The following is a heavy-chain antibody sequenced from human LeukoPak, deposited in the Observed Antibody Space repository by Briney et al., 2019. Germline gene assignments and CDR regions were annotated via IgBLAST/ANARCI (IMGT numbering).Heavy chain of an antibody. CDR1: GFTFDDYG. CDR2: INWNGGST. J-gene: IGHJ4*02. CDR3: ARVNYGSGSYTYYFDY. Sequence: GGSLRLSCAASGFTFDDYGMSWVRQAPGKGLEWVSGINWNGGSTGYADSVKGRFTISRDNAKNSLYLQMDSLRAEDTALYYCARVNYGSGSYTYYFDYWGQGTLVTVSS. V-gene: IGHV3-20*04. D-gene: IGHD3-10*01.